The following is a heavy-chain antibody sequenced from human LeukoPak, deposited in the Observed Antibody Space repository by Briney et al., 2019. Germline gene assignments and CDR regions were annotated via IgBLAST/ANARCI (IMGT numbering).Heavy chain of an antibody. J-gene: IGHJ4*02. CDR3: ASSRGYCSSTSCYFNFDY. V-gene: IGHV3-7*01. D-gene: IGHD2-2*01. Sequence: PGGSLRLSCAASGLTFSSYWMSWVRQAPGKGLEWVANIKQDGSEKYYVDSVKGRFTISRDNAKNSLYLQMNSLRAEDTGVYYCASSRGYCSSTSCYFNFDYWGQGTLVTVSS. CDR2: IKQDGSEK. CDR1: GLTFSSYW.